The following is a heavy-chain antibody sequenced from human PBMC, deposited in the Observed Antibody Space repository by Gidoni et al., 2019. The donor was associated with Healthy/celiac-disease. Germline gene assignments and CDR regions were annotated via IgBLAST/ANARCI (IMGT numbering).Heavy chain of an antibody. CDR3: ASRHYEILTGYHP. CDR1: GFPFSDYY. J-gene: IGHJ5*02. Sequence: QVQLVESGGGLVKPGVFLLLSCSASGFPFSDYYRSWIRQAPGKGLEWVSYISRSGSTIYYADSVKGRFTISRDNAKSSLYLQMNSRRAEDTAVYYWASRHYEILTGYHPWGQGTLVTVSS. CDR2: ISRSGSTI. V-gene: IGHV3-11*01. D-gene: IGHD3-9*01.